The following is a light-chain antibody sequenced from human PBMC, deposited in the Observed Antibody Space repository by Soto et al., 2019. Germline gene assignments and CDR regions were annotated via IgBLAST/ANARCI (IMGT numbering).Light chain of an antibody. CDR2: GAS. CDR3: QQANRFPRT. CDR1: EGISSW. V-gene: IGKV1-12*01. J-gene: IGKJ1*01. Sequence: DIQMTQSPSSVSASVGDRVTITCRASEGISSWLAWYQQRPGKAPKLLIYGASTLHRGVPSRFSGSGSGTDFTLTISSLQPEDFATYYCQQANRFPRTFGQGTKVDIK.